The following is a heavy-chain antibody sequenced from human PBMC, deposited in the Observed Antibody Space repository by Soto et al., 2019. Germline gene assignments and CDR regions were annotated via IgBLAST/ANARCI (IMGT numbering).Heavy chain of an antibody. CDR1: GFNFITFS. D-gene: IGHD1-20*01. CDR3: VRDAYNRDAFDI. CDR2: ISASSSSI. J-gene: IGHJ3*02. Sequence: DVQLVESGGGLVKPGGSLRLSCAASGFNFITFSMNWVRQAPGKGLEWVSSISASSSSIYYAESVKGRFTVSRDNAKKPLYLQMNSLAAEDTALYYCVRDAYNRDAFDIWGQGTTVTVSS. V-gene: IGHV3-21*01.